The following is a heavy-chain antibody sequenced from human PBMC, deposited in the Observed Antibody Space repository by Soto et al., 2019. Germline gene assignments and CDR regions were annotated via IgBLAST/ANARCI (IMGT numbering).Heavy chain of an antibody. CDR2: IYYSGST. Sequence: KTSETLSLTCTVSGGSISSYYWSWIRQPPGKGLEWIGYIYYSGSTNYNPSLKSRVTISVDTSKNQFSLKLSSVTAADTAVYYCAREGADYDSSGYHFDYWGQGTLVTVSS. CDR3: AREGADYDSSGYHFDY. J-gene: IGHJ4*02. D-gene: IGHD3-22*01. V-gene: IGHV4-59*01. CDR1: GGSISSYY.